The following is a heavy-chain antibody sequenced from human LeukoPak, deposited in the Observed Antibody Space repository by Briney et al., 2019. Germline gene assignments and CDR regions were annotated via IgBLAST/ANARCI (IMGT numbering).Heavy chain of an antibody. V-gene: IGHV3-21*01. CDR3: AELGITVIGGV. Sequence: GGSLRLSCAASGFTFSSYSMNWVRQAPGKGLEWVSSISSSSSYIYYADSVKGRFTISRDNAKNSLYLQMNSLRAEDTAVYYCAELGITVIGGVWGKGTTVTISS. CDR1: GFTFSSYS. CDR2: ISSSSSYI. J-gene: IGHJ6*04. D-gene: IGHD3-10*02.